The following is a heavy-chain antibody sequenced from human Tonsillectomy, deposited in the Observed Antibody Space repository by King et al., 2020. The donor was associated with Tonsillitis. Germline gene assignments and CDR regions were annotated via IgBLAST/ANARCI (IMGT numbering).Heavy chain of an antibody. V-gene: IGHV3-74*01. D-gene: IGHD3-9*01. CDR3: AGGLTGTDAFDI. CDR1: GFTFSSYW. Sequence: VQLVESGGGLVQPGGSLRLSCAASGFTFSSYWMHWVRQAPGKGLVWVSRINSDGSSTRYADSVKGRFTISRDTAKNTLYLQMNSLRAEDTAVYYCAGGLTGTDAFDIWGQGTMVTVSS. J-gene: IGHJ3*02. CDR2: INSDGSST.